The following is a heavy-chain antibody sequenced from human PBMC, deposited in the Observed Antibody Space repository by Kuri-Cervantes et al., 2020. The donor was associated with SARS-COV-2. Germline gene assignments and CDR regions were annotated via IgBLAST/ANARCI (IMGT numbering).Heavy chain of an antibody. CDR1: GFTFSSYA. Sequence: GGSLRPSCAASGFTFSSYAMHWVRQAPGKGLEWVAVIICVGSNKYYADSVKGRFTISRDNSKNTLYLQMNSLRAEDTAVYYCAREGCGSDSFGYFDYWGQGTLVTVSS. CDR2: IICVGSNK. D-gene: IGHD3-16*01. J-gene: IGHJ4*02. V-gene: IGHV3-30*03. CDR3: AREGCGSDSFGYFDY.